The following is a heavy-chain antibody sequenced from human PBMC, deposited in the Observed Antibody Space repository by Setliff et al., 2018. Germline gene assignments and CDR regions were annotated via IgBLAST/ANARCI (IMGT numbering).Heavy chain of an antibody. Sequence: VKVSCKASGYTFANYGVTWVRQAPGQGLEWMGWISGYTGNTNYAQKLQGRVSMTTDTSTNTAYMELSNLRYDDTAIYYCSRLVRYCSTTTCQRASGAEVWGQGTLVTVSS. V-gene: IGHV1-18*01. CDR1: GYTFANYG. J-gene: IGHJ4*02. CDR3: SRLVRYCSTTTCQRASGAEV. CDR2: ISGYTGNT. D-gene: IGHD2-8*01.